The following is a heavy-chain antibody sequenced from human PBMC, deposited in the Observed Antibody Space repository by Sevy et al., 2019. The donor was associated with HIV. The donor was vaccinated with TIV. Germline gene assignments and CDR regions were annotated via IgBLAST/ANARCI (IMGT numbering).Heavy chain of an antibody. D-gene: IGHD3-22*01. Sequence: SETLSLTCAVSGYSISSGYYWVWIRQPPGKGLEWIGSLYHTWNTYNPSLKSRVTISVDTSKNHFSLNLSSVTAADTAVYFCARGGYYDTSGYISSYFDYWGQGILVTVSS. V-gene: IGHV4-38-2*01. CDR3: ARGGYYDTSGYISSYFDY. J-gene: IGHJ4*02. CDR2: LYHTWNT. CDR1: GYSISSGYY.